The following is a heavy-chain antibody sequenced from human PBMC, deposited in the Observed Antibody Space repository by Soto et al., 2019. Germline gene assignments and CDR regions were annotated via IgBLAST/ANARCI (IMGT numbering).Heavy chain of an antibody. D-gene: IGHD2-2*01. J-gene: IGHJ6*02. CDR2: IWYDGSNK. CDR3: ARDLAYKYCSSTSCPEYYYYGMDV. V-gene: IGHV3-33*01. CDR1: GFTFSSYG. Sequence: ESGGGVVQPGRSLRLSCAASGFTFSSYGMHWVRQAPGKGLEWVAVIWYDGSNKYYADSVKGRFTISRDNSKNTLYLQMNSLRAEDTAVYYCARDLAYKYCSSTSCPEYYYYGMDVWGQGTTVTVSS.